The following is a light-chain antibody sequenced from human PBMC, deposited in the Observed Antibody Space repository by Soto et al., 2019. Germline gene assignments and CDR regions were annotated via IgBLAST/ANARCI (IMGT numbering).Light chain of an antibody. CDR1: QSVSSY. CDR2: DAS. CDR3: QQYGNPPT. V-gene: IGKV3-11*01. J-gene: IGKJ4*01. Sequence: EIVVTQSPATLSLSPGDRATLSCRASQSVSSYLAWYQQKPGQAPRLLIYDASNRATGIPARFSGSGSGTDFTLTISSLEPEDFAVYHCQQYGNPPTFGGGTKVDIK.